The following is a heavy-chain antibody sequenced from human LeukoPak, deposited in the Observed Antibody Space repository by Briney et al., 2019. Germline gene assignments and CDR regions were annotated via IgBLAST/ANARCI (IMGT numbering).Heavy chain of an antibody. CDR3: ASSGDYYDRSGYPLDAFDI. D-gene: IGHD3-22*01. V-gene: IGHV3-66*01. Sequence: GGSLRLSCAASGFTVSSNYMSWVRQAPGKGLEWVSVIYSGGSTYYADSVKGRFTISRDNSKNTLYLQMNSLRAEDTAVYYCASSGDYYDRSGYPLDAFDIWGQGTMVTVSS. J-gene: IGHJ3*02. CDR2: IYSGGST. CDR1: GFTVSSNY.